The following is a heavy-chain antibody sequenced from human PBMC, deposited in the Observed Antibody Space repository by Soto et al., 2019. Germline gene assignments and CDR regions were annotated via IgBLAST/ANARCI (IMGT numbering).Heavy chain of an antibody. CDR3: AKEGYYGSGSYRYYYYMDV. CDR2: ISGSGGST. V-gene: IGHV3-23*01. D-gene: IGHD3-10*01. J-gene: IGHJ6*03. CDR1: GFTFSSYA. Sequence: EVQLLESGGGLVQPGGSLRLSCAASGFTFSSYAMSWVRQAPGKGLEWVSAISGSGGSTYYADSVKGRFTISRDNSKNTLYLQMNSLRDEDTAVYYCAKEGYYGSGSYRYYYYMDVWGKGTTVTVSS.